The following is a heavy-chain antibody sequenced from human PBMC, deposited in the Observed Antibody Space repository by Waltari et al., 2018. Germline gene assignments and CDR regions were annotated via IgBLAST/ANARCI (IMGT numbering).Heavy chain of an antibody. J-gene: IGHJ3*01. CDR1: GFTFSGDW. CDR2: RNSVGSTA. V-gene: IGHV3-74*01. CDR3: ARRREYSGTYYAFDV. D-gene: IGHD3-10*01. Sequence: EMQLVVSGGGLVQPGGSLRLSCAASGFTFSGDWMHWVRQAPGKGLVWVSRRNSVGSTANYAESVKGRFTISRDNAKNTLYLQMNSLRAEDTAVYFCARRREYSGTYYAFDVWGQGTMVIVSS.